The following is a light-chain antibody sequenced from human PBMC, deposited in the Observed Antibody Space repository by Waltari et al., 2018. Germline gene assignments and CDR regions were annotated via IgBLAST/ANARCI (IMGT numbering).Light chain of an antibody. CDR1: SSNIGSNY. V-gene: IGLV1-47*01. Sequence: TPGQRVTISCSGSSSNIGSNYVYWYQQLPGTAPKLLIYRNNQRPSGVPDRFSGSKSGTSASLAISGLRSEDEADYYCAAWDDSLSGGVFGGGTKLTVL. J-gene: IGLJ3*02. CDR2: RNN. CDR3: AAWDDSLSGGV.